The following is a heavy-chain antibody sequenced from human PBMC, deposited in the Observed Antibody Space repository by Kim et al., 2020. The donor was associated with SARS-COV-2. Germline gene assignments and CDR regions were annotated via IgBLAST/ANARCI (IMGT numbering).Heavy chain of an antibody. D-gene: IGHD6-13*01. CDR1: GFTFKNSA. CDR3: AKGGHYSSFDP. J-gene: IGHJ5*02. V-gene: IGHV3-23*01. Sequence: GGSLRLSCAASGFTFKNSAMTWVRQPPGKGLEWVATISGNGGETFHADSVKGRFTISRDNSKNTMYLQMNSLRGEDTALYYCAKGGHYSSFDPWGQGTL. CDR2: ISGNGGET.